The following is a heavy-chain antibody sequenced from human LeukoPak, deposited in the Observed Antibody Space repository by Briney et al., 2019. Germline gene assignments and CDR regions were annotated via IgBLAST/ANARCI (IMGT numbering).Heavy chain of an antibody. D-gene: IGHD3-16*01. CDR2: ISPSGGST. Sequence: GASVKVSCKASGYTFTSYYMHWVRQAPGQGLEWMGIISPSGGSTTYAQTFQGRVTMTSDTSTSTVYMELSSLRSEDTAVYYCARAFYDNVGQPNFDYWGQGALVTVSS. CDR1: GYTFTSYY. V-gene: IGHV1-46*01. J-gene: IGHJ4*02. CDR3: ARAFYDNVGQPNFDY.